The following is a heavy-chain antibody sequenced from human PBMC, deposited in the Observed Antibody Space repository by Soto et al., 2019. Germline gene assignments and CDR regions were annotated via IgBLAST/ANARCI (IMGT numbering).Heavy chain of an antibody. J-gene: IGHJ4*02. CDR1: GGSISSYY. CDR2: IYYSGST. D-gene: IGHD5-12*01. V-gene: IGHV4-59*01. CDR3: AGGRWLPLPNY. Sequence: SETLSLTCTVSGGSISSYYWSWIRQPPGKGLEWIGYIYYSGSTDYNPSLKSRVTISVDTTKNQFSLKLSSVTAADTAVYYCAGGRWLPLPNYWGQGTLVTVSS.